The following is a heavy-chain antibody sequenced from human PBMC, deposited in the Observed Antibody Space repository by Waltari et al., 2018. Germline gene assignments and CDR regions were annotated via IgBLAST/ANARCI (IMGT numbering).Heavy chain of an antibody. CDR3: ARDRGRGLYLDS. J-gene: IGHJ4*02. D-gene: IGHD2-15*01. V-gene: IGHV4-4*02. CDR2: VYGGGRT. Sequence: QLQESGPGLVKPSGTLSLTCVVSGDFMSYWWSWVRQSPEKGLEWIGQVYGGGRTNYNPSLQSRVTISMDTSNNQFSLKLTSTTAADTAIYYCARDRGRGLYLDSWGQGTLVTVSP. CDR1: GDFMSYW.